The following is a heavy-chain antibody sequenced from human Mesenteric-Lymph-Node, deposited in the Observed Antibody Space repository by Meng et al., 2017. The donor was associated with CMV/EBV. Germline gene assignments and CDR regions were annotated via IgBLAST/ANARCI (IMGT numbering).Heavy chain of an antibody. CDR2: NKREGRRK. J-gene: IGHJ4*02. CDR3: AREPVNRSGWSPFDD. Sequence: GKGMEREKSNKREGRRKRKEENEKGRNKVSRDKAKNTLYLQMNSLRAEDTAVYYCAREPVNRSGWSPFDDWGQGTLVTVSS. V-gene: IGHV3-74*01. D-gene: IGHD6-19*01.